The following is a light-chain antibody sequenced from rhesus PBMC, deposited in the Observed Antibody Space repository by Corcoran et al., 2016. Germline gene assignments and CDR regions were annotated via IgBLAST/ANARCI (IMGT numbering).Light chain of an antibody. Sequence: DIQMTQSPSSLSASVGDKVTITCHARQGISSWLAWYQQKPGKAPKPLSYYASSLQSGVPSRFSGSGSGTYYTLTISSLQPEDFATYYCQQHNSYPFTFGPGTKLDIK. CDR2: YAS. CDR3: QQHNSYPFT. CDR1: QGISSW. J-gene: IGKJ3*01. V-gene: IGKV1-19*01.